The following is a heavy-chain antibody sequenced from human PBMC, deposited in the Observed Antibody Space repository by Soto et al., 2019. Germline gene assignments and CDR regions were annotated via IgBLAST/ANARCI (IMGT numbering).Heavy chain of an antibody. J-gene: IGHJ5*02. Sequence: VGSLRLSCAISGFSVSSNYLSWVRQAPGKGLEWVSVYYSGGSTYYADSVQGRFTISRDKSNNTLYLQMRRVRAEDTAVYFCARHRHPRGTVGATSPLDPWGQGTQVTVSS. CDR2: YYSGGST. CDR3: ARHRHPRGTVGATSPLDP. V-gene: IGHV3-53*01. CDR1: GFSVSSNY. D-gene: IGHD1-26*01.